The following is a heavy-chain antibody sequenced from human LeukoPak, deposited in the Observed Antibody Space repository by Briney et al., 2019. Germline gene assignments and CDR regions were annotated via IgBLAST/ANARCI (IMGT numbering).Heavy chain of an antibody. CDR2: IYTSGST. J-gene: IGHJ4*02. D-gene: IGHD3-3*01. CDR3: ARFGSQSFDY. Sequence: SETLSLTCTVSGGSISSGSYYWSWIRQPAGKGLEWIGRIYTSGSTNYNPSLKSRVTISVDTSKNQFSLKLSSVTAADTAVYYCARFGSQSFDYWGQGTLVTVSS. V-gene: IGHV4-61*02. CDR1: GGSISSGSYY.